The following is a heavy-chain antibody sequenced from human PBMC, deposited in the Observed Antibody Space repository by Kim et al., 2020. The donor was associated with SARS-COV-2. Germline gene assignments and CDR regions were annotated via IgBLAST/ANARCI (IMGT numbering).Heavy chain of an antibody. V-gene: IGHV4-59*13. D-gene: IGHD3-9*01. Sequence: SETLSLTCTVSGGSISSYYWSWIRQPPGKGLEWIGYIYYSGSTNYNPSLKSRVTISVDTSKNQFSLKLSSVTAADTAVYYCARILTGYWSPYYYGMDVWGQGTTVTVSS. CDR2: IYYSGST. CDR3: ARILTGYWSPYYYGMDV. CDR1: GGSISSYY. J-gene: IGHJ6*02.